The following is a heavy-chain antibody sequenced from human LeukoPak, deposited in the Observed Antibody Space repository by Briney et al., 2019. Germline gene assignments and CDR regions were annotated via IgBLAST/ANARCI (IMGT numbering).Heavy chain of an antibody. CDR1: GFTFSSSW. CDR3: ARDYYTSGSQ. Sequence: GGSLRLSCAASGFTFSSSWMAWVRQTPGKGLEWVANINQAGSDKNYVDSVKGRFTISRDNGKNSLYLQMNSLRAEDTALYYCARDYYTSGSQWGQGTLVIVSS. CDR2: INQAGSDK. J-gene: IGHJ4*02. D-gene: IGHD3-10*01. V-gene: IGHV3-7*01.